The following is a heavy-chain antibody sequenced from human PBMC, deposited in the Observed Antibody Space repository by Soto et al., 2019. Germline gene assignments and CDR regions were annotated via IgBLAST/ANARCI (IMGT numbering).Heavy chain of an antibody. D-gene: IGHD6-19*01. Sequence: PSETLSLTCAVSGGSISSGGYSWSWIRQPPGKGLEWIGYIYQSGSTDSNPSLKSRVTISVDRSKSQFSLKLSSVTAADTAVYYCARGSSACYFDYWGQGTLVTVSS. CDR2: IYQSGST. CDR1: GGSISSGGYS. CDR3: ARGSSACYFDY. V-gene: IGHV4-30-2*01. J-gene: IGHJ4*02.